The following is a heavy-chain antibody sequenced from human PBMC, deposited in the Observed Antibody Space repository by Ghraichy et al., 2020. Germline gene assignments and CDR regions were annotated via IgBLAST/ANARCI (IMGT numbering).Heavy chain of an antibody. V-gene: IGHV1-2*06. CDR3: TRFLSGQYNSFDA. J-gene: IGHJ5*02. CDR2: INPFTGDT. CDR1: GYAFTGYY. D-gene: IGHD5-24*01. Sequence: ASVKVSCKASGYAFTGYYLHWIRQAPGQGLEWVGQINPFTGDTKSAQTFQGRVAMTGDSSISTAYLELNGLRIDDTATYYYTRFLSGQYNSFDAWGRGTQVTV.